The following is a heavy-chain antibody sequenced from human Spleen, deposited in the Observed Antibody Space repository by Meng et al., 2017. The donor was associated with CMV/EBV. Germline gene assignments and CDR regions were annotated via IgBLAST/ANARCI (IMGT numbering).Heavy chain of an antibody. Sequence: ASVKVSCKASGYTFTGYYVHWVRQAPGQGLEWMGWINPNSGGTNYAQKFQGRVTMTRDTSISTAYMELSRLRSDDTAVYYCAKDLDSSGYYSNWLDPWGQGTLVTVSS. CDR3: AKDLDSSGYYSNWLDP. D-gene: IGHD3-22*01. V-gene: IGHV1-2*02. CDR1: GYTFTGYY. J-gene: IGHJ5*02. CDR2: INPNSGGT.